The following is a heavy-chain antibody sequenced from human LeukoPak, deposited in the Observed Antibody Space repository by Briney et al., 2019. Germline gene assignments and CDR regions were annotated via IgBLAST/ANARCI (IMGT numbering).Heavy chain of an antibody. CDR2: IYSGDTT. D-gene: IGHD4-17*01. J-gene: IGHJ4*02. V-gene: IGHV3-66*01. Sequence: GGSLRLSCAASGITVSRNYMNWVRQAPAKGLEWVSVIYSGDTTHYADSVKGRFSISRDNSKNTLYLQMNNLRVEDTAVYYCARDLAYGDYIYDYWGQGTLVTVSS. CDR1: GITVSRNY. CDR3: ARDLAYGDYIYDY.